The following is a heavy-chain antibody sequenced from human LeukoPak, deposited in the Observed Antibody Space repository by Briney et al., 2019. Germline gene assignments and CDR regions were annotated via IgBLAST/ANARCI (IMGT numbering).Heavy chain of an antibody. J-gene: IGHJ4*02. D-gene: IGHD7-27*01. CDR1: GYTFSSYA. CDR3: AKKVPANWGSYFDY. V-gene: IGHV3-23*01. CDR2: ISGSGDST. Sequence: PGGSLRLSCAASGYTFSSYAMSWVRQAPGKGLELVSAISGSGDSTYSTDSVKGRFTISRDNSKNTLYLQMNSLRAEDTAVYYCAKKVPANWGSYFDYWGQGTLVTVSS.